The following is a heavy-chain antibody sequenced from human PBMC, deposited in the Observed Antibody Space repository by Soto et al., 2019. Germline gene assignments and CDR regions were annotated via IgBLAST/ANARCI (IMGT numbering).Heavy chain of an antibody. D-gene: IGHD3-3*02. CDR1: GDSINSSHW. Sequence: PSETLSLTCVVSGDSINSSHWWNWVRQPPGKGLEWIGQISHSGSTNYNPSLTRRVNKSVDKSKKHFSLKLTSVTAADTAVYYCAPRHFWSAPWTDTRLDYWGQGTLVTVSS. CDR3: APRHFWSAPWTDTRLDY. J-gene: IGHJ4*02. V-gene: IGHV4-4*02. CDR2: ISHSGST.